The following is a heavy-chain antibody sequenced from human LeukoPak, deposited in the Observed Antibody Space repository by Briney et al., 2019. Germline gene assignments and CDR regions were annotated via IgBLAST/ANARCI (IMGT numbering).Heavy chain of an antibody. CDR1: GFTVSSNY. Sequence: PGGSLRLSCAASGFTVSSNYMSWVRQAPRKGLEWVGFIRGKAYGGTTEYAASVKGRFTISRDDSKSIAYLQMNSLKTEDTAVYYCTRHSTPKPYDTYYYYYYYMDVWGKGTTVTVSS. D-gene: IGHD3-9*01. CDR2: IRGKAYGGTT. J-gene: IGHJ6*03. CDR3: TRHSTPKPYDTYYYYYYYMDV. V-gene: IGHV3-49*04.